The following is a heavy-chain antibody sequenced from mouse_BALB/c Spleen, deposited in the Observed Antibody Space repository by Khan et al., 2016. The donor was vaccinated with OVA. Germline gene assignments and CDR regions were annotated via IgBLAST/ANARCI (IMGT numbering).Heavy chain of an antibody. V-gene: IGHV1S136*01. CDR1: GYTFTSYV. Sequence: VQLKQSGPELVKPGASVRMSCKASGYTFTSYVMHWVKQKPGQGLEWIGYIYPYNDDTKYNEKFKGKATLTSDKSSSTAYMELSSLTSEDSAVYYCAKNYRYDVYFDYGGQGTTLTVSS. D-gene: IGHD2-14*01. CDR3: AKNYRYDVYFDY. CDR2: IYPYNDDT. J-gene: IGHJ2*01.